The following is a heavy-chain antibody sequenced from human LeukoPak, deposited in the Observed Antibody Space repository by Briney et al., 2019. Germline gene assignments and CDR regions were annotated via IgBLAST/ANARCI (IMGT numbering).Heavy chain of an antibody. J-gene: IGHJ4*02. CDR2: IAYDGSDK. CDR3: AKARNYYGSGNSCPVY. CDR1: GFTFSRYV. D-gene: IGHD3-10*01. Sequence: GGSLRLSCAASGFTFSRYVMHWVRQAPGKGLEWVAVIAYDGSDKYYADSVKGRFTISRDNSKNTLYLQMNSLRADDTAVYYCAKARNYYGSGNSCPVYWGQGTLVTVSS. V-gene: IGHV3-30-3*01.